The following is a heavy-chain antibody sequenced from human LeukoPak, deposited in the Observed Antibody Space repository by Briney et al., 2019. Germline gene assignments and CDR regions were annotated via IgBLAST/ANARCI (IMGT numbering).Heavy chain of an antibody. CDR1: GGSISSGSYY. Sequence: KTSETLSLTCTVSGGSISSGSYYWSWIRQPAGKGLEWIGHIYTSGSTKYNPSLKSRVTISADTSKNQFSLKLSSVTAADTAVYYCARDFLIAATTEYFQYWGQGTLVTVSS. J-gene: IGHJ1*01. D-gene: IGHD6-13*01. V-gene: IGHV4-61*09. CDR2: IYTSGST. CDR3: ARDFLIAATTEYFQY.